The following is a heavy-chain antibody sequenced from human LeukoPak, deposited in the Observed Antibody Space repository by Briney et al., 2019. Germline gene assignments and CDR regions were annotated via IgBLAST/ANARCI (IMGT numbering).Heavy chain of an antibody. V-gene: IGHV4-59*12. Sequence: SETLSLTCTVSGGSISSYYWSWIRQPPGKGLEWIGYIYYSGSTNYNPSLKSRVTMSVDTSKNQFSLKLSSVTAADTAVYYCARETYYYDSSGYLAGSWGYYYYMDVWGKGTTVTISS. CDR2: IYYSGST. D-gene: IGHD3-22*01. CDR3: ARETYYYDSSGYLAGSWGYYYYMDV. J-gene: IGHJ6*03. CDR1: GGSISSYY.